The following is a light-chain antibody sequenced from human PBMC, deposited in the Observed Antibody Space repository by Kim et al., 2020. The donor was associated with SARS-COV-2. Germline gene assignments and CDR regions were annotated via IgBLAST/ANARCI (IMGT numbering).Light chain of an antibody. Sequence: EIVLTQSPATLSVSPGERATLSCRASQSVNSNLAWYQQKPGQAPRLLIFGASTRATGITARFSGSGSGTEFTLTISSLQSEDFAVYYCQQYNNWPETFGRGTKVDIK. CDR3: QQYNNWPET. CDR1: QSVNSN. V-gene: IGKV3-15*01. CDR2: GAS. J-gene: IGKJ1*01.